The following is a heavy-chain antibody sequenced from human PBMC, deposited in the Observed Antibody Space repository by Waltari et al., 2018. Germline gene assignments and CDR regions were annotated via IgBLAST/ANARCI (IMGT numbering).Heavy chain of an antibody. CDR2: IVVGSGNT. CDR3: AAEYDILTGYYIPWYFDL. CDR1: GFTFTSSA. J-gene: IGHJ2*01. Sequence: QMQLVQSGPEVKKPGTSVKVSCKASGFTFTSSAMQWVRKARGQRLEWIGWIVVGSGNTNYAQKFQERVTITRDMSTSTAYMELSSLRSEDTAVYYCAAEYDILTGYYIPWYFDLWGRGTLVTVSS. V-gene: IGHV1-58*02. D-gene: IGHD3-9*01.